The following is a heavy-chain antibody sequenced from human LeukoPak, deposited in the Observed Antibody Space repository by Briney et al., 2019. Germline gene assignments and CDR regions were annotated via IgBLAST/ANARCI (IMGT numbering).Heavy chain of an antibody. J-gene: IGHJ2*01. D-gene: IGHD4-23*01. V-gene: IGHV3-33*05. CDR3: ARDISVYGGNPAPRYFDL. Sequence: GGSLRLSCAASGFTFSNFGMHWVRQAPGKGLEWVAVISYDGSNKYYADSVKGRFTISRDNAKNSLYLQMNSLRAEDTAVYYCARDISVYGGNPAPRYFDLWGRGTLVTVSS. CDR2: ISYDGSNK. CDR1: GFTFSNFG.